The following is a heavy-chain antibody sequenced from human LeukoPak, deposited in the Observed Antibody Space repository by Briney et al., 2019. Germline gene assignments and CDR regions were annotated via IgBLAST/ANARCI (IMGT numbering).Heavy chain of an antibody. J-gene: IGHJ4*02. V-gene: IGHV4-30-2*01. D-gene: IGHD3-22*01. Sequence: PSQTLSLTCTVSGGSISSGGYYWSWIRQPPGKGLEWIGYIYHSGSTYYNPSLKSRVTISVDRSKNQFSLKLSSVTAADTAVYYCASDSPDSSGYYPLEYWGQGTLVTVSS. CDR1: GGSISSGGYY. CDR2: IYHSGST. CDR3: ASDSPDSSGYYPLEY.